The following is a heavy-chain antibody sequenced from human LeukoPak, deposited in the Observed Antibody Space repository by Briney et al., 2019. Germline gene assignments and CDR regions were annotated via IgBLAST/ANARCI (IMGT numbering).Heavy chain of an antibody. V-gene: IGHV4-4*07. Sequence: SETLSLTCTVSGGSISSYYWTWIRQSAGKGLEWIGRIYSSGSTDYNPSLKSRVTMPLDTSKNQISLELTSVTAADTAVYYCSRGLVYSSGYDYGSDVWGQGTTVTVSS. CDR2: IYSSGST. CDR3: SRGLVYSSGYDYGSDV. J-gene: IGHJ6*02. CDR1: GGSISSYY. D-gene: IGHD6-19*01.